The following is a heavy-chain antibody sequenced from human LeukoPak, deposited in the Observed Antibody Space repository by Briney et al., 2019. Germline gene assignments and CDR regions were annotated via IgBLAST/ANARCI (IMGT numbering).Heavy chain of an antibody. V-gene: IGHV4-59*01. CDR1: GGSISSFY. CDR3: ARAHSSSWYMDY. Sequence: SETLSLTCTVSGGSISSFYWSWIRQPPGKGLEWIGYIYYTGSTNYNSSLKSRVTISVDTSKNQFSLNLSSVTAADTAVYYCARAHSSSWYMDYWGQGTLVTVSS. CDR2: IYYTGST. D-gene: IGHD6-13*01. J-gene: IGHJ4*02.